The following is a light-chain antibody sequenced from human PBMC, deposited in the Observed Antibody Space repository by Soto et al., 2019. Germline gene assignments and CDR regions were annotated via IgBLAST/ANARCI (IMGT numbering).Light chain of an antibody. V-gene: IGKV1-39*01. Sequence: DIQMTQSPSSLSASVGDRVTITCRASQSISSYLNWYQQKPGKAPKLLIYAASSLQSGVPSRFSGSGSGTDFTLTISSLQPEDFATYYCQQSYSTLSLTFGGGTKLEMK. J-gene: IGKJ4*01. CDR2: AAS. CDR1: QSISSY. CDR3: QQSYSTLSLT.